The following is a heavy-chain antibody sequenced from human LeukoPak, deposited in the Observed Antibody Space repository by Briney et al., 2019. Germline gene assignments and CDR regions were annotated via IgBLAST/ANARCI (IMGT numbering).Heavy chain of an antibody. CDR1: GGSFSGYY. CDR2: INHSGST. CDR3: ARGPDGYQLLPYYFDY. D-gene: IGHD2-2*01. V-gene: IGHV4-34*01. J-gene: IGHJ4*02. Sequence: SETLSPTCAVYGGSFSGYYWSWIRQPPGKGLEWIGEINHSGSTNYNPSLKSRVTISVDTSKNQFSLKLSSVTAADTAVYYCARGPDGYQLLPYYFDYWGQGTLVTVSS.